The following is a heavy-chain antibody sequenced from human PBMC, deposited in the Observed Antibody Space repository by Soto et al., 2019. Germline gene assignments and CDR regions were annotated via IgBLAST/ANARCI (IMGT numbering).Heavy chain of an antibody. CDR1: GGSFSGYY. Sequence: SETLSLTCAVYGGSFSGYYWSWIRQPPGKGLEWIWEINHSGSTNYNPYLKSRVTISVDTSKNQFSLKLSSVTAADTAVYYCARGLGNFSRGYPTXWGQGTLVTVSX. CDR2: INHSGST. V-gene: IGHV4-34*01. CDR3: ARGLGNFSRGYPTX. J-gene: IGHJ5*02. D-gene: IGHD3-3*01.